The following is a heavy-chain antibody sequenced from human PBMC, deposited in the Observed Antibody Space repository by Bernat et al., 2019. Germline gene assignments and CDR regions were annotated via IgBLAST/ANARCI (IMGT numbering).Heavy chain of an antibody. J-gene: IGHJ4*02. V-gene: IGHV5-51*03. CDR3: ATSSGPYDYVWGSYRYTNYFDY. Sequence: EVQLEQSGAEVKKPGESLKISCKGSGYSFTSYWIGWVRQMPGKGLEWMGIIYPGDSDTRYSPSFQGKVTISADKSISTAYLQWSSLKASDTAMYYCATSSGPYDYVWGSYRYTNYFDYWGQGTLVTVSS. CDR1: GYSFTSYW. CDR2: IYPGDSDT. D-gene: IGHD3-16*02.